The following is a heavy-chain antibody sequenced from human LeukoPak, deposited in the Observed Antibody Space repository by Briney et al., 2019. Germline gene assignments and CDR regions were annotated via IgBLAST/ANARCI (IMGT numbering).Heavy chain of an antibody. J-gene: IGHJ3*02. V-gene: IGHV3-7*05. D-gene: IGHD6-19*01. Sequence: GVSQRLPRAACGFTFRSYWMRWMRQAPARGREGVANINQTASEISYAVYVQGQFTSPRDNVDNSLSLQLSSLRAEDTAVYFCASPRGWHGYGAYDIWGQGTMVTVSS. CDR2: INQTASEI. CDR3: ASPRGWHGYGAYDI. CDR1: GFTFRSYW.